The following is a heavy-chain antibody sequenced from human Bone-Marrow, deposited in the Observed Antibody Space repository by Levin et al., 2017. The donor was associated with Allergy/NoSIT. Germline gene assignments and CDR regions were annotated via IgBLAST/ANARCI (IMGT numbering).Heavy chain of an antibody. D-gene: IGHD6-19*01. V-gene: IGHV3-23*01. J-gene: IGHJ4*02. CDR2: ISGNGHNT. CDR3: AKLAVAALKSSDN. CDR1: GFSFSTYT. Sequence: QPGGSLRLSCIGSGFSFSTYTMTWVRQAPGKGLEWVSTISGNGHNTYYSDSVKGRVTVSRDNSKNTLFLHLDTLRVDDTGVYFCAKLAVAALKSSDNWGQGTLVTGSS.